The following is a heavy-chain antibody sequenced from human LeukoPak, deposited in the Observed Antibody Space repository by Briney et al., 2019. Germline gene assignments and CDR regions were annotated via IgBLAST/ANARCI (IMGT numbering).Heavy chain of an antibody. CDR3: ARGYCSGGGCYSVENWFDP. D-gene: IGHD2-15*01. CDR2: INPNSGGT. J-gene: IGHJ5*02. CDR1: GYTFSAYY. V-gene: IGHV1-2*06. Sequence: ASVKVSCKASGYTFSAYYIFWVRQAPGQGLKWMGRINPNSGGTRYAQEFQGRVTMTRDTSISTAYMELSRLRSDDTAVYYCARGYCSGGGCYSVENWFDPWGQGTLVTVSS.